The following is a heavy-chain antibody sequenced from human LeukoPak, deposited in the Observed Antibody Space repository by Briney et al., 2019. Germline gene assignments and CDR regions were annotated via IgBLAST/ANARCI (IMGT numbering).Heavy chain of an antibody. V-gene: IGHV3-30*18. J-gene: IGHJ4*02. D-gene: IGHD3-10*01. Sequence: GGSLRLSCAASGFTFSSYGMHWVRQAPGKGLEWVAVISYDGSNKYYADSVKGRFTISRDNSKNTLYLQMNSLRAEDTAVYYCAKGGRWTGQDAYGYWGQGTLSPSPQ. CDR3: AKGGRWTGQDAYGY. CDR2: ISYDGSNK. CDR1: GFTFSSYG.